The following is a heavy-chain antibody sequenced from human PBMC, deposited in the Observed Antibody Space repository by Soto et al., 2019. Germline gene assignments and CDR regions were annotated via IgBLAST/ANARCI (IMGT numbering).Heavy chain of an antibody. V-gene: IGHV6-1*01. CDR1: GDSIASNSAT. CDR2: TYYRSKWYN. J-gene: IGHJ3*02. CDR3: ARGGTFDI. D-gene: IGHD1-26*01. Sequence: QVQLQQSGPGLVKPSQTLSLTCAISGDSIASNSATWNWIRQSPSRGLEWLGRTYYRSKWYNGSAVSVKSRITINPDTSKNQFSLQLSSVTPEVTAVYYCARGGTFDIWGQETMVTVSS.